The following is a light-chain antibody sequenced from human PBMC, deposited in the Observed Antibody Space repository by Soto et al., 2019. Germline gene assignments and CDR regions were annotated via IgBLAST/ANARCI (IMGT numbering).Light chain of an antibody. CDR2: NTN. Sequence: QAVVTQESSFSVSPGGTVTLTCGLSSGSVSISHYPSWYQQTPGQAPRTLVYNTNTRSSGVPERFSGSILGNKAALTITGAQAHDESDYYCVLYMCSGISLFGGGTKLTVL. J-gene: IGLJ3*02. CDR3: VLYMCSGISL. CDR1: SGSVSISHY. V-gene: IGLV8-61*01.